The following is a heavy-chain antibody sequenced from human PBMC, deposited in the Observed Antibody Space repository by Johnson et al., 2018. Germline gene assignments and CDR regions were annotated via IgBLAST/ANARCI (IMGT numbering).Heavy chain of an antibody. J-gene: IGHJ3*02. V-gene: IGHV3-13*01. CDR1: GFTFSSYD. Sequence: VQLVESGGGLVQPGGSLRLSCAASGFTFSSYDMHWVRQATGKGLEWVSAIGTAGDTYYPGSVKGRFTISRENAKHSLYLQMNSLRAGDTAVYYWARGGSADDGDSDAFDIWGQGTMGTVSS. CDR2: IGTAGDT. CDR3: ARGGSADDGDSDAFDI. D-gene: IGHD4-17*01.